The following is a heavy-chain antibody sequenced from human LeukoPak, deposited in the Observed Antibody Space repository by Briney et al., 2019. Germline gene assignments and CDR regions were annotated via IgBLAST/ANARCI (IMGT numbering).Heavy chain of an antibody. Sequence: GGSLRLSCAASGFTFSSYAMHWVRQAPGKGLEWVAVISYDGSNKYYADSVKGRFTISRDNAKNSLYLQMNSLRAEDTAVYYCARGDIVATPVDYWGQGTLVTVSS. CDR3: ARGDIVATPVDY. CDR2: ISYDGSNK. CDR1: GFTFSSYA. D-gene: IGHD5-12*01. J-gene: IGHJ4*02. V-gene: IGHV3-30*04.